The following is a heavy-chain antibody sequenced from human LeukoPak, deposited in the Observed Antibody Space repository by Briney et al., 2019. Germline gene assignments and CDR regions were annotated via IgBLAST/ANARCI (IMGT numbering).Heavy chain of an antibody. CDR1: GGSFSGYY. Sequence: PSETLSLTCAVYGGSFSGYYWSWIRQPPGKGLEWIGEINHSGSTNYNPSHKSRITISADTSKNQFSLKLSSVTAADTAVYYCARGRSSSWYVPLDYWGQGTLVTVSS. D-gene: IGHD6-13*01. CDR3: ARGRSSSWYVPLDY. CDR2: INHSGST. V-gene: IGHV4-34*01. J-gene: IGHJ4*02.